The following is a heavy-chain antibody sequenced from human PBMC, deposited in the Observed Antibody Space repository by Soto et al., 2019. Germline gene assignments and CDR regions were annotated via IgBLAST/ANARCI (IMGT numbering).Heavy chain of an antibody. Sequence: TSETLSLTCTVSGGSISSYYWSWIRQPPGKGLEWIGYIYYSGSTNYNPSLKSRVTISVDTSKNQFSLKLSSVTAADTAVYYCARDPSEGRVGNWFESWGQGTLVTVSS. J-gene: IGHJ5*01. CDR3: ARDPSEGRVGNWFES. CDR2: IYYSGST. D-gene: IGHD2-2*01. CDR1: GGSISSYY. V-gene: IGHV4-59*01.